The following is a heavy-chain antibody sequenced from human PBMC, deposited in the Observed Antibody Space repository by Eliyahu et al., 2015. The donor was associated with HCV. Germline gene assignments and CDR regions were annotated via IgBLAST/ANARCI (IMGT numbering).Heavy chain of an antibody. Sequence: QVQLQQWGAGLLKPSETLSLTCAVYGGSFSGYYWSWIRQTPGKGLEWIGEINHSGSTNYSPSLKSRVTISVDTSKNQFSLKLSSVTAADTAVYYCARVMSRGALIDGYNAMDYWGQGTLVTVSS. V-gene: IGHV4-34*01. D-gene: IGHD5-24*01. CDR3: ARVMSRGALIDGYNAMDY. CDR2: INHSGST. CDR1: GGSFSGYY. J-gene: IGHJ4*02.